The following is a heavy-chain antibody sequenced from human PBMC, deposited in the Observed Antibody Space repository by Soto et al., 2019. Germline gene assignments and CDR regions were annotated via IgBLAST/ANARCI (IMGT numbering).Heavy chain of an antibody. J-gene: IGHJ6*02. V-gene: IGHV1-18*01. D-gene: IGHD3-16*01. CDR1: GYTFTSYG. CDR3: AREYDYVWGSYLVTHEENGMDV. Sequence: EASVKVSCKASGYTFTSYGISWVRQAPGQGLEWMGWISAYNGNTNYAQKLQGRVTMTTDTSTSTAYMELRSLRSDDTAVYYCAREYDYVWGSYLVTHEENGMDVWGQGTTVTVSS. CDR2: ISAYNGNT.